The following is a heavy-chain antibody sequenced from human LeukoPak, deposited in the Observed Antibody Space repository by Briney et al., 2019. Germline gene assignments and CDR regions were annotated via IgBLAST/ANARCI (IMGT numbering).Heavy chain of an antibody. CDR2: VDPENNET. V-gene: IGHV1-69-2*01. CDR3: ATAPRHSLGSCFDY. D-gene: IGHD1-26*01. CDR1: GYTFSDYY. J-gene: IGHJ4*02. Sequence: GATVKISCKVSGYTFSDYYMHWVQQAPGKGLEWMGLVDPENNETLYAEKFQGRVTMTAATSTDTVYMELSSLRSEDTAVYYCATAPRHSLGSCFDYWGQGTLVTVSS.